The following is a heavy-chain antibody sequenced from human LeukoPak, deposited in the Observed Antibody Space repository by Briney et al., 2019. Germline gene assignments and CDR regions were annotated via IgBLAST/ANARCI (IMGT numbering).Heavy chain of an antibody. CDR3: ARGAATYDFQY. V-gene: IGHV4-4*07. CDR2: IHTNDGT. CDR1: GGSISGYY. D-gene: IGHD6-25*01. Sequence: SETLSLTCTVSGGSISGYYWSWVRQPAGKGLEWIGRIHTNDGTNFNPSLKSRVTMSPDTPKNQFSLKLTSVTATDTAVSYCARGAATYDFQYWGQGTLVAVSS. J-gene: IGHJ1*01.